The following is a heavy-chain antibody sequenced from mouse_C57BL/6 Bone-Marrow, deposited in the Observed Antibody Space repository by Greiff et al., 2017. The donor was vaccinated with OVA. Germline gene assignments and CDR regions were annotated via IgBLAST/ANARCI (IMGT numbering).Heavy chain of an antibody. Sequence: VQLQQPGAELARPGASVKLSCKASGYTFTSYGISWVKQRTGQGLEWIGEIYPRSGNTYYNEKFKGKATLTADKSSSTAYMELRSLTSEDSAVYFCARGGGLPLYAMDYWGQGTSVTVSS. D-gene: IGHD2-4*01. J-gene: IGHJ4*01. CDR3: ARGGGLPLYAMDY. CDR1: GYTFTSYG. V-gene: IGHV1-81*01. CDR2: IYPRSGNT.